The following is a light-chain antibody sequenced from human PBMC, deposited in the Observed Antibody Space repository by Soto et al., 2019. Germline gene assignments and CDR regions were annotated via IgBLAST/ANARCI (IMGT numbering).Light chain of an antibody. V-gene: IGKV3-11*01. CDR3: QQRSDWPLT. J-gene: IGKJ4*01. CDR2: DAS. CDR1: QSVSRY. Sequence: EIVLTQSPVTLSLSPGERATLSCRASQSVSRYLAWYQQKPGQPPRLLIYDASKRATGVPARFSGSGSGTDFTHTISSLEPEEFAVYYCQQRSDWPLTFGGGTDVEI.